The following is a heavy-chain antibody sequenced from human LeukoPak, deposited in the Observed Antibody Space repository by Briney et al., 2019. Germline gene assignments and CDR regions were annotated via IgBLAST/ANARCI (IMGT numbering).Heavy chain of an antibody. Sequence: GASVKVSCKASGYTFTYRYLHWVRQAPGQAFEWMGRITPYNGNRNYAKKFQDRVTITRDTSLSTAHMELSSLRSEDTAMYYCARSALYSTKSDYYFESWGQGTLVTVSS. J-gene: IGHJ4*02. CDR2: ITPYNGNR. CDR1: GYTFTYRY. CDR3: ARSALYSTKSDYYFES. V-gene: IGHV1-45*02. D-gene: IGHD2-2*01.